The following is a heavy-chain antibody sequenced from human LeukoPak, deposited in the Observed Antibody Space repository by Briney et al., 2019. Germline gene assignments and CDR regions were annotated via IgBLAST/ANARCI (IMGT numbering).Heavy chain of an antibody. D-gene: IGHD3-10*01. Sequence: GGSLRLSCAASGFTFSSYGMHWVRQAPGKGLEWVAVIWYDGSNKYYADSVKGRFTISRDNSKNTLYLQMNSLRAEDTAVYYCARETLEEFYYFDYWGQGTLVTVSS. CDR2: IWYDGSNK. CDR3: ARETLEEFYYFDY. CDR1: GFTFSSYG. J-gene: IGHJ4*02. V-gene: IGHV3-33*01.